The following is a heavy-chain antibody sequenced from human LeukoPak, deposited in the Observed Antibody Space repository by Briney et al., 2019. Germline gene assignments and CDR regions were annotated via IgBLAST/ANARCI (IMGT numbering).Heavy chain of an antibody. Sequence: GASVKVSCKASGGTFSSYAISWVRQAPGQGLEWMGGIIPIFGTANYAQKFQGRVTITADESTSTAYMELSSLRSEDTAVYYCARDKILGYYYYYYGMDVWGQGTTVTVSS. V-gene: IGHV1-69*13. CDR3: ARDKILGYYYYYYGMDV. D-gene: IGHD3-3*01. CDR1: GGTFSSYA. CDR2: IIPIFGTA. J-gene: IGHJ6*02.